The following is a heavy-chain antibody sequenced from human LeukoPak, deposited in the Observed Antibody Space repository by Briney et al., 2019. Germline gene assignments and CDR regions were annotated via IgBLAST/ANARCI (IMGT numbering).Heavy chain of an antibody. CDR2: ILPIFGTA. Sequence: AASVKVSCKASGGTFSSYAISWERPAPGQGLEWMGGILPIFGTANYAQKFQGRVTITTDESTSTAYMELSSLRSEDTAVYYCARVPTVTPGFWFDPWGQGTLVTVSS. D-gene: IGHD4-17*01. J-gene: IGHJ5*02. CDR1: GGTFSSYA. V-gene: IGHV1-69*05. CDR3: ARVPTVTPGFWFDP.